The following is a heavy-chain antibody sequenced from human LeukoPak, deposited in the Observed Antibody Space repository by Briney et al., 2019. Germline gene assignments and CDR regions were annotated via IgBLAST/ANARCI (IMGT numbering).Heavy chain of an antibody. CDR1: GYTFTGYY. D-gene: IGHD3-22*01. Sequence: ASVKVSCKASGYTFTGYYMHWVRQAPGQGLEWMGWINPNSGGTNYAQKFQGRVTMTRDTSISTAYMELSRLRSDDTAVYYCARDQSDSSGYYQSYYYYMDVWGKGTTVTVSS. J-gene: IGHJ6*03. CDR2: INPNSGGT. CDR3: ARDQSDSSGYYQSYYYYMDV. V-gene: IGHV1-2*02.